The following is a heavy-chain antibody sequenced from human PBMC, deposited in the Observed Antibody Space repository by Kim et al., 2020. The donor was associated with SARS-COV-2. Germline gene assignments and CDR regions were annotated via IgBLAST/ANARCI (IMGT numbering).Heavy chain of an antibody. V-gene: IGHV3-74*01. D-gene: IGHD2-15*01. CDR2: IKGDGSDT. CDR1: GFTFSSYW. CDR3: ARGSFQHGFDT. J-gene: IGHJ5*02. Sequence: GGSLRLSCEASGFTFSSYWMNWVRQGPGKGLVWVSRIKGDGSDTHYADFVKGRFTISRDNAKNTLHLQLNSLGVEDTATYYCARGSFQHGFDTWGQGALVTVSS.